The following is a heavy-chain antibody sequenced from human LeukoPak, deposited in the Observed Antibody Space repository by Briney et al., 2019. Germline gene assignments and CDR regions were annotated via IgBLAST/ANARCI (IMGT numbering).Heavy chain of an antibody. J-gene: IGHJ6*03. Sequence: SETLSLTCTVSGGSISSYYWSWIRQPPGKGLEWIGYIFYSGSTNYNPSLKSRVTISVDTSKNQFSLKLSSVTAADTAVYYCARGVIAVAGYYYYYYMDVWGKGTTVTVSS. CDR3: ARGVIAVAGYYYYYYMDV. CDR2: IFYSGST. V-gene: IGHV4-59*01. D-gene: IGHD6-19*01. CDR1: GGSISSYY.